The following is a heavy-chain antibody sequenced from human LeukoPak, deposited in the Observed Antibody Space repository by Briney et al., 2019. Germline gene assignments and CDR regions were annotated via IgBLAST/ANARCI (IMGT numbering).Heavy chain of an antibody. CDR3: AREGSSSPKLGTSSYNWFDP. CDR2: INHSGST. Sequence: PSETLSLTCAVYGGSFSGYYWSWIRQPPWKGLEWIGEINHSGSTNYNPSLKSRVTISVDTSKNQFSLKLSSVTAADTAVYYCAREGSSSPKLGTSSYNWFDPWGQGTLVTVSS. CDR1: GGSFSGYY. D-gene: IGHD6-13*01. V-gene: IGHV4-34*01. J-gene: IGHJ5*02.